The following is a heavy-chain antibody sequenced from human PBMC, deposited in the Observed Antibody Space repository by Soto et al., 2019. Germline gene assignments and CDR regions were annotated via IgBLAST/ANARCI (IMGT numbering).Heavy chain of an antibody. CDR2: ISGSGGST. D-gene: IGHD3-10*01. V-gene: IGHV3-23*01. Sequence: GWSLRLSCAASGFTFISYAMSWVRQAPGKGLEWVSAISGSGGSTYYADSVKGRFTISRDNSKNTLYLQMNSLRAEDTAVYYCAKDISYYYGSGSSVYYYYYGMDVWGQGTTVTVSS. CDR3: AKDISYYYGSGSSVYYYYYGMDV. CDR1: GFTFISYA. J-gene: IGHJ6*02.